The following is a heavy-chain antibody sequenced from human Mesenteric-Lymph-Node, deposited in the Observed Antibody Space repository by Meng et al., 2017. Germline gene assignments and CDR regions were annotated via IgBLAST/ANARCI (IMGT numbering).Heavy chain of an antibody. V-gene: IGHV6-1*01. CDR1: GDSVSSKSAA. Sequence: VQLQQSGPGLVKASQTVSLTCASSGDSVSSKSAAWSWIRQSPSRGLEWLGRTNYRSKWYNDYAVSVKSRISINPDTSKNQFSLRLNSVTPEDTAVYYCASTENHFWGQGTLVTVSS. CDR3: ASTENHF. D-gene: IGHD1-26*01. J-gene: IGHJ4*02. CDR2: TNYRSKWYN.